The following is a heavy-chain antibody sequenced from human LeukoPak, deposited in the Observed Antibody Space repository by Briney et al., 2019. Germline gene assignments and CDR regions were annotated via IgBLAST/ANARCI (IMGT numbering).Heavy chain of an antibody. CDR2: INHSGST. D-gene: IGHD3-22*01. Sequence: SETLSLTCAVYGGSFSGYYWSWIRQPPGKGLEWIGEINHSGSTNYNPSLKSRVTISVDTSKNQFSLKLSSVTAADTAVYYCARHRSSGYYPYFDYWGQGTLVTVSS. CDR3: ARHRSSGYYPYFDY. V-gene: IGHV4-34*01. CDR1: GGSFSGYY. J-gene: IGHJ4*02.